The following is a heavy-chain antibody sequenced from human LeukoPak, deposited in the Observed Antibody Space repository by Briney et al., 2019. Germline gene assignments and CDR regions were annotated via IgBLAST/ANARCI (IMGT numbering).Heavy chain of an antibody. CDR2: ISSSGSTI. V-gene: IGHV3-48*03. J-gene: IGHJ3*02. Sequence: GGSLRLSCAASGFTFSSYEMNWVRQAPGKGLEWVSYISSSGSTIYYADSVKGRFTISRDNAKNSLYLQMNSLRAEDTAVYYCARALTLADAFDIWGQGTVVTVSS. CDR3: ARALTLADAFDI. CDR1: GFTFSSYE. D-gene: IGHD3-9*01.